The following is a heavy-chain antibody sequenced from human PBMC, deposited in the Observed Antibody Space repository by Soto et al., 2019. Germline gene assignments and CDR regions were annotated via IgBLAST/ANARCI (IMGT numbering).Heavy chain of an antibody. CDR3: ARDRYSSGWLDAFDI. CDR2: IFTGGST. J-gene: IGHJ3*02. Sequence: EVQLVESGGGLVQPGGSLRLSCAASGFTVSSNYMSWVRQAPGKGLEWVSVIFTGGSTYYADSVKGRFTISRHSSKNTLSLQMNSLRAEDTAVYYCARDRYSSGWLDAFDIWCQGTMVTVSS. CDR1: GFTVSSNY. V-gene: IGHV3-53*04. D-gene: IGHD6-19*01.